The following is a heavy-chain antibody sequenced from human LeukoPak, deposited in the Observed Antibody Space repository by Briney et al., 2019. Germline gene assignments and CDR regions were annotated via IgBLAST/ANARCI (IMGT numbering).Heavy chain of an antibody. D-gene: IGHD6-13*01. CDR3: ASCIAAAGTSSDDAFDI. CDR1: GLTFSSYW. V-gene: IGHV3-7*01. J-gene: IGHJ3*02. Sequence: GGSLRLSCAASGLTFSSYWMSWVRQAPGKGLEWVANIKQDGSEKYYVDSVKGRFTISRDNAKNSLYLQMNSLRAEDTAVYYCASCIAAAGTSSDDAFDIWGQGTMVTVSS. CDR2: IKQDGSEK.